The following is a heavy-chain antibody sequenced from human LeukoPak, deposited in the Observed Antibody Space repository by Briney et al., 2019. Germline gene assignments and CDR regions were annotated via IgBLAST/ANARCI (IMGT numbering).Heavy chain of an antibody. CDR1: GITLSNYG. D-gene: IGHD7-27*01. J-gene: IGHJ4*02. CDR2: IGNTET. Sequence: GGSLRLSCAVSGITLSNYGMSWVRQAPGKGLEWVSGIGNTETFYADSVKGRFTISRDNSRNTIYLHMSNLRAEDTALYYCARDGQAFNSNWDYFEYWGQGTPVTVSS. CDR3: ARDGQAFNSNWDYFEY. V-gene: IGHV3-23*01.